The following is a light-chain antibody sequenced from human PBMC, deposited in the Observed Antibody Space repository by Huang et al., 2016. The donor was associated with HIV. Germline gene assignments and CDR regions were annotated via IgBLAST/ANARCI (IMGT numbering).Light chain of an antibody. J-gene: IGKJ4*01. Sequence: EIVLTQSPGTLSLSPGERATLSCRASQSVSSSYLAWYQQKPGQAPWLLSYGASSRATGIPDRFSGSGSGTHSTLTISRLEPEDYAVYYCQQYSSSPLTFGGGTKVEIK. CDR3: QQYSSSPLT. CDR2: GAS. CDR1: QSVSSSY. V-gene: IGKV3-20*01.